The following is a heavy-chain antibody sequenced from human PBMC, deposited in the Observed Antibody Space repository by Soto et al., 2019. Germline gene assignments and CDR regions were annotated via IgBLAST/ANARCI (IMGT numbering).Heavy chain of an antibody. D-gene: IGHD6-13*01. CDR3: AKGRSAGTSWFDP. V-gene: IGHV3-23*01. CDR1: GFTFSSYA. Sequence: GGSLRLPCAASGFTFSSYALTWVRQAPGKGLEWVSAISGSGGGTYYADSVKGRFTISRDNSKSTLYLQMNSLRAEDTAVYYCAKGRSAGTSWFDPWGQGTLVTVSS. CDR2: ISGSGGGT. J-gene: IGHJ5*02.